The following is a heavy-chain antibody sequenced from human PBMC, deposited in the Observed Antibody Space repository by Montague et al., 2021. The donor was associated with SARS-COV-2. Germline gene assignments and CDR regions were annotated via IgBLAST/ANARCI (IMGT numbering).Heavy chain of an antibody. CDR2: IDNDGSST. D-gene: IGHD3-3*01. CDR1: GFTFRSHW. J-gene: IGHJ6*02. CDR3: ARGVGITIFGDLSLEGVYYYSMDV. Sequence: SLRLSCAASGFTFRSHWMHWVRQVPEKGLVWVSRIDNDGSSTNYVDSVKGRFTISRDNAKNTLDLQMNSLRVEDTAVYYCARGVGITIFGDLSLEGVYYYSMDVWGQGTAVTVSS. V-gene: IGHV3-74*01.